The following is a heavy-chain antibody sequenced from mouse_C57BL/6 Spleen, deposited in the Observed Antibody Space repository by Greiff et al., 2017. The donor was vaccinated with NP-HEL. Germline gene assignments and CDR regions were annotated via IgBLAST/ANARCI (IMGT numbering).Heavy chain of an antibody. Sequence: QVQLQQSGAELVKPGASVKLSCKASGYTFTSYWMQWVKQRPGQGLEWIGEIDPSDSYTNYNQKFKGKATLTVDTSSSTAYMQLSSLTSEDSAVYYCARYGSSSYYFDYWGQGTTLTVSS. CDR2: IDPSDSYT. CDR3: ARYGSSSYYFDY. J-gene: IGHJ2*01. V-gene: IGHV1-50*01. CDR1: GYTFTSYW. D-gene: IGHD1-1*01.